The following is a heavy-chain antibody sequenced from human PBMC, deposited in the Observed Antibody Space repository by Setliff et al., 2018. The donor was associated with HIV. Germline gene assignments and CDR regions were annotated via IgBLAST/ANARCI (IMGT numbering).Heavy chain of an antibody. CDR2: IISILGIT. CDR1: GGSSSTHA. J-gene: IGHJ3*01. V-gene: IGHV1-69*10. Sequence: SVKVSCKASGGSSSTHAMNWVRQAPGQGLEWMGQIISILGITNYAQKSQGRVTLTADESTSTMYMELSSLTSDDTAVYYCAGPRGDEAFDVWGQGTMVTVSS. CDR3: AGPRGDEAFDV.